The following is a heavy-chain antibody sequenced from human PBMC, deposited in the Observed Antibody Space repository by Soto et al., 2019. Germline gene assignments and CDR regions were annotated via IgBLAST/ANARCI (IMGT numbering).Heavy chain of an antibody. V-gene: IGHV1-69*18. CDR3: AKEAGGSYPYNWFDA. D-gene: IGHD1-26*01. CDR1: GDTFNSFG. CDR2: IIPIFGTT. J-gene: IGHJ5*02. Sequence: QVQLVQSGAEVRQPGSAVKVSCKGSGDTFNSFGINWVRQAPGQGLEWIGSIIPIFGTTFYAQNLRDRVTFTADESTRTAYMELSSLTSEDTALYYCAKEAGGSYPYNWFDAWGQGTLVTVSS.